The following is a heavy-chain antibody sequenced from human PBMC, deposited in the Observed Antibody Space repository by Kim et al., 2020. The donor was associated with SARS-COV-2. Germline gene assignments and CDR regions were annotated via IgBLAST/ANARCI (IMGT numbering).Heavy chain of an antibody. J-gene: IGHJ4*02. Sequence: GGSLRLSCAASGFTFGSSAMSWVRQSPGKGLEWVSAISASTGATYYADSVKGRFTISRDNSKNTLYLQMNSLRAEDTAVYYCAKYASGNYAPFDSWGPGTLVTVSS. V-gene: IGHV3-23*01. CDR3: AKYASGNYAPFDS. CDR2: ISASTGAT. CDR1: GFTFGSSA. D-gene: IGHD3-10*01.